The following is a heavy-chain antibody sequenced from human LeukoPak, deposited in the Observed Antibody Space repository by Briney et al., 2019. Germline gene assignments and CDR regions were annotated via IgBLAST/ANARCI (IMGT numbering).Heavy chain of an antibody. CDR3: AGGRTQYSSGWYFGY. J-gene: IGHJ4*02. Sequence: SETLSLTCAVYGGSFSGYYWSWIRQPPGKGLEWIGEINHSGSTNYNPSLKSRVTISVDTSKNQFSLKLSSVTAADTAVYYCAGGRTQYSSGWYFGYWGQGTLVTVSS. CDR2: INHSGST. D-gene: IGHD6-19*01. CDR1: GGSFSGYY. V-gene: IGHV4-34*01.